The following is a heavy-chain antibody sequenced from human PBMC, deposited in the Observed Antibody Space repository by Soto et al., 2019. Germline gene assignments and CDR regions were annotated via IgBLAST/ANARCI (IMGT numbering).Heavy chain of an antibody. CDR2: MNPNSGNT. D-gene: IGHD3-3*01. V-gene: IGHV1-8*02. CDR3: AGTRYYDFWSGYYRGFDP. CDR1: GYTFTSYG. Sequence: GASVKVSCKASGYTFTSYGISWVRQAPGQGLEWMGWMNPNSGNTGYAQKFQGRVTMTRNTSISTAYMELSSLRSEDTAVYYCAGTRYYDFWSGYYRGFDPWGQGTLVTVSS. J-gene: IGHJ5*02.